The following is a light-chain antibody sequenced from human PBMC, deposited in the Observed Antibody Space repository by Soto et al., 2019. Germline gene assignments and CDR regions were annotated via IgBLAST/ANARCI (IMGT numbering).Light chain of an antibody. CDR2: ENN. Sequence: QSVLTQPPSVSEAPGQRVTISCTGSSSNIGAGYEAHWYQQVPGTAPKLLIYENNNRPSWVPDRFSGSKSVTSASLAITGLQAEDEAEYYCQSYDSSLSGYVFGTGTKVTVL. J-gene: IGLJ1*01. CDR1: SSNIGAGYE. CDR3: QSYDSSLSGYV. V-gene: IGLV1-40*01.